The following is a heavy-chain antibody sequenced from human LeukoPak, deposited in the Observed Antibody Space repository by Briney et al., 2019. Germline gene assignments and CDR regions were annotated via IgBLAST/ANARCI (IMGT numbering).Heavy chain of an antibody. Sequence: PSETLSLTCTVSGGSISSDYWSWIRQPPGKGLEWIGYIYYRGSTNYNPSLKSRVTISVDTSKNQFSLKLSSVTAADTAVYYCARVLRWLQAFDIWGQGTMFTVSS. J-gene: IGHJ3*02. V-gene: IGHV4-59*12. D-gene: IGHD5-24*01. CDR3: ARVLRWLQAFDI. CDR1: GGSISSDY. CDR2: IYYRGST.